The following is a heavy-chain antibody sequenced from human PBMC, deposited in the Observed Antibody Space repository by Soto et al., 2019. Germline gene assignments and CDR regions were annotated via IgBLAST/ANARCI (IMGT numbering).Heavy chain of an antibody. J-gene: IGHJ6*02. CDR2: ISGSGGST. CDR1: GFTFSSYA. Sequence: GGSLRLSCAASGFTFSSYAMSWVRQAPGKGLEWVSAISGSGGSTYYADSVKGRFTISRDNSKNTLYLQMNSLRAEDTVVYYCAKDRGCSGGSCYPFVIYYDYYYGMDVWGQGTTVTVSS. D-gene: IGHD2-15*01. V-gene: IGHV3-23*01. CDR3: AKDRGCSGGSCYPFVIYYDYYYGMDV.